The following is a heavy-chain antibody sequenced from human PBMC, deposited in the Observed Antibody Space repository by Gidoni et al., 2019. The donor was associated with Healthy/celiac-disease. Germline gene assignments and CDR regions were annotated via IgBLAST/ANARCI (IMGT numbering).Heavy chain of an antibody. J-gene: IGHJ4*02. V-gene: IGHV1-18*04. CDR1: GYTFTSYG. CDR2: ISAYNGNT. CDR3: ARAGITMIVVVPTPFDY. D-gene: IGHD3-22*01. Sequence: QVQLVQSGAEVKKTGAAVKVSCMASGYTFTSYGISWVRQAPGQGLEWMGWISAYNGNTNYAQKLQGRVTMTTDTSTSTAYMELRSLRSDDTAVYYCARAGITMIVVVPTPFDYWGQGTLVTVSS.